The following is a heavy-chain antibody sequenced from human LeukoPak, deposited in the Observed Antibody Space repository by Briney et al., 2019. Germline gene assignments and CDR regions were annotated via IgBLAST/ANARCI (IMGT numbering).Heavy chain of an antibody. Sequence: ASVKVSCKASGYTFTGYYMHWVRQAPGQGLEWMGWINPNSGGTNYAQKVQGRVTMTRDTSISTAYMELSRLRSDDTAVYYCARDDIAIFGVVSFDYWGQGTLVTVSS. CDR1: GYTFTGYY. D-gene: IGHD3-3*01. CDR2: INPNSGGT. V-gene: IGHV1-2*02. J-gene: IGHJ4*02. CDR3: ARDDIAIFGVVSFDY.